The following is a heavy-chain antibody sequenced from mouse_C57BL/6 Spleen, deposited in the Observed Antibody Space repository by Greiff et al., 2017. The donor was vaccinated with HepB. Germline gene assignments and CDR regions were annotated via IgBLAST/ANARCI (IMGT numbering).Heavy chain of an antibody. CDR2: INPYNGDT. J-gene: IGHJ3*01. V-gene: IGHV1-20*01. Sequence: VQLQQSGPELVKPGDSVKISCKASGYSFTGYFMNWVMQSHGKSLEWIGRINPYNGDTFYNQKFKGKATLTVDKSSSTAHMELRSLTSEDSAVYYCARKGYYGNYVFAYWGQGTLVTVSA. CDR1: GYSFTGYF. D-gene: IGHD2-1*01. CDR3: ARKGYYGNYVFAY.